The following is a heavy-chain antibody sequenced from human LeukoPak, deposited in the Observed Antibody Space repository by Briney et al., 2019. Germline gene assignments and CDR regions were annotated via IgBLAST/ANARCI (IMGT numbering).Heavy chain of an antibody. V-gene: IGHV4-59*08. CDR3: ARHYYDSDGDAFDI. CDR1: GGSISTFY. CDR2: IYYTGST. D-gene: IGHD3-22*01. Sequence: SETLSLTCTVSGGSISTFYWSWIPQPPGRGLEWFGYIYYTGSTNYNPSLKSRVTISVDTSKNQFSLRLSSVTAADTAVYYCARHYYDSDGDAFDIWGQGTMVTVSS. J-gene: IGHJ3*02.